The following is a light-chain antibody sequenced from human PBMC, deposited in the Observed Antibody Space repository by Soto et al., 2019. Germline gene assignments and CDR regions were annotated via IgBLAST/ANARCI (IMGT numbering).Light chain of an antibody. V-gene: IGLV2-14*01. CDR1: SNDVGGYNY. J-gene: IGLJ1*01. Sequence: QSALTQPASVSGSPGQSITISCTGTSNDVGGYNYVSWYQQHPGKAPKLMIYEVSNRPSGVSNRFSGSKSGNTASLTISGLQAEDEAEYYCSSYTSTSTLYVFGTGTKLTVL. CDR3: SSYTSTSTLYV. CDR2: EVS.